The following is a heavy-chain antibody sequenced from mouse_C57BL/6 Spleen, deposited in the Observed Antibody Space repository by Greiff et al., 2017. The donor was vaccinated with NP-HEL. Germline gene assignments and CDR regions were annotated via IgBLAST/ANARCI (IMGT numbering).Heavy chain of an antibody. Sequence: VQLQQSGAELVKPGASVRLSCKASGYTFTSYWMQWLKQRPGQGLEWIGEIDPSDSYTNYNQKFKGKATLTVDTSSSTAYLQLSNLTSEDSAVYYWTRVDFAYWYFDVGGTGTTVTVSS. V-gene: IGHV1-50*01. CDR1: GYTFTSYW. J-gene: IGHJ1*03. CDR3: TRVDFAYWYFDV. CDR2: IDPSDSYT.